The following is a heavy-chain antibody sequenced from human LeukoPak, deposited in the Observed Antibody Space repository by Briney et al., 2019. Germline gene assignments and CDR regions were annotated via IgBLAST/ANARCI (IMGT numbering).Heavy chain of an antibody. D-gene: IGHD4-17*01. CDR3: GKGPNGDYIGAFDF. J-gene: IGHJ3*01. CDR1: GFTFSSYA. CDR2: ISYDGSNK. V-gene: IGHV3-30-3*01. Sequence: PGGPLRLSCAASGFTFSSYAMHWVRQAPGKGLEWVAVISYDGSNKYYADSAKGRFTISRDNSKGTLYLQMDSLRVEDTAVYYCGKGPNGDYIGAFDFWGQGTMVTVSS.